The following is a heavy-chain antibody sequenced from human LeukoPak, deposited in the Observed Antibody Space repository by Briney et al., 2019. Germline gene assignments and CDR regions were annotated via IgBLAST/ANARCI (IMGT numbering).Heavy chain of an antibody. J-gene: IGHJ3*02. CDR3: ASLHQYYYDSSGYCSTPGGDAFDI. CDR2: INHSGST. V-gene: IGHV4-34*01. D-gene: IGHD3-22*01. CDR1: GGSFSGYY. Sequence: SETLSLTCAVYGGSFSGYYWSWIRQPPGKGLEWIGEINHSGSTNYNPSLKSRVTISVDTSKNQFSLKLSSVTAADTAVYYCASLHQYYYDSSGYCSTPGGDAFDIWGQGTMVTVSS.